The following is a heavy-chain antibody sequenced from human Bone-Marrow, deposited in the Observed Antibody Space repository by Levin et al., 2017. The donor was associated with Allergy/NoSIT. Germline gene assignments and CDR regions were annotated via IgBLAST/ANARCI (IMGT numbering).Heavy chain of an antibody. CDR2: IRSNAYGGTT. CDR3: SRQWGQGLAADY. J-gene: IGHJ4*02. V-gene: IGHV3-49*03. Sequence: GESLKISCTASGFTFGDYAMSWFRQAPGKGLEWVGFIRSNAYGGTTEYAASVKGRFTISRDDSKSIAYLQMNSLKTEDTAVYYCSRQWGQGLAADYWGQGTLVTVSS. D-gene: IGHD6-19*01. CDR1: GFTFGDYA.